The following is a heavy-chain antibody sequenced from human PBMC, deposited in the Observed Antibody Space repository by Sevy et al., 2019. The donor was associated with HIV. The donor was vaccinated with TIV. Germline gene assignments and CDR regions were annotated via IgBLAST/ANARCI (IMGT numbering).Heavy chain of an antibody. J-gene: IGHJ4*01. Sequence: GGSLRLSCAASGFTFSSYGMHWVRQAPGKGLEWVAVISYDGSNKYYADSVKGRFTISRDNSKNTLYLQMNSLRAEDTAVYYCAKGLAAHFDYWGQEPWSPSPQ. CDR3: AKGLAAHFDY. V-gene: IGHV3-30*18. D-gene: IGHD6-6*01. CDR2: ISYDGSNK. CDR1: GFTFSSYG.